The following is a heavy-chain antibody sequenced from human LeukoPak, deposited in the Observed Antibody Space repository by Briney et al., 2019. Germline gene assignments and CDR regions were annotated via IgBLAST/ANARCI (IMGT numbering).Heavy chain of an antibody. V-gene: IGHV3-23*01. Sequence: GSLRLSCAASGFTFSSYAMSWVRQAPGKGLEWVSAISGSGGSTYYADSVKGRFTISRDNSKNTLYLQMNSLRAEDTAVYYCAKAHLLYYYDSSGYYFFDYWGQGTLVTVSS. CDR2: ISGSGGST. CDR3: AKAHLLYYYDSSGYYFFDY. CDR1: GFTFSSYA. D-gene: IGHD3-22*01. J-gene: IGHJ4*02.